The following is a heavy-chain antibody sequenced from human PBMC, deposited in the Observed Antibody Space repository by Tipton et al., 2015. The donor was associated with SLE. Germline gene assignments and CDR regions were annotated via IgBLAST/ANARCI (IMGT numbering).Heavy chain of an antibody. CDR3: ARGGKMRFDY. D-gene: IGHD4-23*01. Sequence: SLRLSCAASGFTFTSYTMSWGRQAPGKGLEWVAKLKEDDTEISYVDSVKGRFTISRDNAKNSLYLQMNSLRVEDTAVYYCARGGKMRFDYWGQGTLVTVSS. J-gene: IGHJ4*02. V-gene: IGHV3-7*04. CDR2: LKEDDTEI. CDR1: GFTFTSYT.